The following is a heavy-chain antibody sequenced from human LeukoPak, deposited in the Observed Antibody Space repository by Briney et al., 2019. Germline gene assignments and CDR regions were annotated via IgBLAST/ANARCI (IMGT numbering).Heavy chain of an antibody. D-gene: IGHD6-13*01. CDR3: AGGAAAGLDY. Sequence: SVKVSCTASGGTFSSYAISWVRQAPGQGLEWMGGIIPIFGTANYAQKFQGRVTITADESTSTAYVELSSLRSEDTAVYYCAGGAAAGLDYWGQGTLVTVSS. CDR1: GGTFSSYA. CDR2: IIPIFGTA. V-gene: IGHV1-69*13. J-gene: IGHJ4*02.